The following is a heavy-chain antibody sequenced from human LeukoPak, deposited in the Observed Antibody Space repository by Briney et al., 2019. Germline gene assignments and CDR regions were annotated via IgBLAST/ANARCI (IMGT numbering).Heavy chain of an antibody. V-gene: IGHV3-30*06. J-gene: IGHJ4*02. Sequence: PGGSLRLSCAASGFTFSIYGMHWVRQAPGKGLEWVAVISYDGSNKYYADSVKGRFTISRDNSKNTLYLQMNSLRAEDTAVYYCARVGDDFWSGYYGTTFDYWGQGTLVTVSS. D-gene: IGHD3-3*01. CDR1: GFTFSIYG. CDR2: ISYDGSNK. CDR3: ARVGDDFWSGYYGTTFDY.